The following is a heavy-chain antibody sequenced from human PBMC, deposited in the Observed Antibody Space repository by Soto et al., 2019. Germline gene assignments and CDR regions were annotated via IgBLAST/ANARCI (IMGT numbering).Heavy chain of an antibody. Sequence: GGSLRLSCAASGFTFSSYAMSWIRQAPGKGLEWVSAISGSGGSTYYADSVKGRFTISRDNSKNTLYLQMNSLRAEDTAVYYCAKVGPSDTATWLRDYYYYYGMDVWGQGTTVTVSS. CDR1: GFTFSSYA. CDR3: AKVGPSDTATWLRDYYYYYGMDV. J-gene: IGHJ6*02. V-gene: IGHV3-23*01. D-gene: IGHD5-18*01. CDR2: ISGSGGST.